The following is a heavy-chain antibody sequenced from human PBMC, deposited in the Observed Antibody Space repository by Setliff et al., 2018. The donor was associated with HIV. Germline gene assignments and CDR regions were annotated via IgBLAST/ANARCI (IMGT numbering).Heavy chain of an antibody. J-gene: IGHJ4*02. CDR1: GGSISRSSYY. D-gene: IGHD6-13*01. Sequence: LSLTCAVSGGSISRSSYYWAWIRQPPGKGLEWIGNIFYSGHTFYNPSLRSRVTISVDTSKNQFSLKLSSVTAADTAVYYCARGVAAAGLWGQGTLVTVSS. CDR2: IFYSGHT. CDR3: ARGVAAAGL. V-gene: IGHV4-39*07.